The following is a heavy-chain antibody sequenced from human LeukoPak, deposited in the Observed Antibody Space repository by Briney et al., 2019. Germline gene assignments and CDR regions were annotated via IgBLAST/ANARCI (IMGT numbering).Heavy chain of an antibody. CDR2: ISGSGGST. CDR3: AKGSSSWYEVLPVVFDY. J-gene: IGHJ4*02. D-gene: IGHD6-13*01. V-gene: IGHV3-23*01. Sequence: PGGSLRLSCAASGFTFSSYGMSWVRQAPGKGLEWVSAISGSGGSTYYADSVKGRFTISRDNSKSTLYLQMNSLRAEDTAVYYCAKGSSSWYEVLPVVFDYWGQGTLVTVSS. CDR1: GFTFSSYG.